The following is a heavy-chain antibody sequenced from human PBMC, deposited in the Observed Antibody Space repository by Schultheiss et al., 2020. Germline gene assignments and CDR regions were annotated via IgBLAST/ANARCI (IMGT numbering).Heavy chain of an antibody. Sequence: GGSLRLSCAASGFTVSSNYMSWVRQAPGKGLEWVSLIYSGGSTDYADSVNGRFTISRDNSKNTLYLQMNSLRAEDTAVYYCARDRRSSGWYDAFDIWGQGTMVTVSS. D-gene: IGHD6-19*01. CDR1: GFTVSSNY. V-gene: IGHV3-66*01. CDR3: ARDRRSSGWYDAFDI. CDR2: IYSGGST. J-gene: IGHJ3*02.